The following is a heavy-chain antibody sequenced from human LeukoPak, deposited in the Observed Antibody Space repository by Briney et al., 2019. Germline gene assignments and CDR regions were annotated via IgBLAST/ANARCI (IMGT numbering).Heavy chain of an antibody. CDR2: ISSSSSYI. D-gene: IGHD1-26*01. Sequence: GGSLRLSCAASGFTFSSYNMNWVRQAPGKGLEWVSSISSSSSYIYYADPVKGRFTISRDNARNSLFLQMNSLRAEDTAAYYCARDILGSQTPFDYWGQGTLVTVSS. CDR1: GFTFSSYN. CDR3: ARDILGSQTPFDY. V-gene: IGHV3-21*01. J-gene: IGHJ4*02.